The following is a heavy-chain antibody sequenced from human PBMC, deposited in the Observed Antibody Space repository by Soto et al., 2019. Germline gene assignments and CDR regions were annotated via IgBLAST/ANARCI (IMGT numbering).Heavy chain of an antibody. Sequence: SETMSLTCTVSGGSISSYYWSWIRQPPGEGLEWIGYIYYTGSTNYNPSLKSRVTISVDTSTNQFSLKLSSVTAADTAVYYCARQTSNYYDSSGYEPWGQGTLVTVSS. J-gene: IGHJ5*02. CDR3: ARQTSNYYDSSGYEP. CDR1: GGSISSYY. V-gene: IGHV4-59*08. CDR2: IYYTGST. D-gene: IGHD3-22*01.